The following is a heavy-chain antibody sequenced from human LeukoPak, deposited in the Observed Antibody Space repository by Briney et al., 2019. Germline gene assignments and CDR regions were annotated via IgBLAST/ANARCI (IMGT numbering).Heavy chain of an antibody. D-gene: IGHD1-26*01. J-gene: IGHJ4*02. CDR2: IRYDGSNK. V-gene: IGHV3-30*02. CDR3: AKLGGSDFDY. CDR1: GVTFSSYG. Sequence: GVSLRLSCAASGVTFSSYGMHWVRQAPGKGLEWVAFIRYDGSNKYYADSVKGRFTISRDNSKNTLYLQMNSLRAEDTAVYYCAKLGGSDFDYWGQGTLVTVSS.